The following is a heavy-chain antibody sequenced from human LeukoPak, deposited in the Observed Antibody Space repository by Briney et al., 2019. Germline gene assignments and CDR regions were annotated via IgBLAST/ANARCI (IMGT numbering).Heavy chain of an antibody. CDR3: ARDVVAARGSFDY. CDR1: GYSISSGYY. V-gene: IGHV4-38-2*02. D-gene: IGHD2-2*01. CDR2: MYHSGST. Sequence: SETLSLTCTVSGYSISSGYYWGWIRQPPGKGLECIGTMYHSGSTFYNPSLKSRVTISVDTSKNQFSLKLSSVTAADTAVYYCARDVVAARGSFDYWGQGTLVTVSS. J-gene: IGHJ4*02.